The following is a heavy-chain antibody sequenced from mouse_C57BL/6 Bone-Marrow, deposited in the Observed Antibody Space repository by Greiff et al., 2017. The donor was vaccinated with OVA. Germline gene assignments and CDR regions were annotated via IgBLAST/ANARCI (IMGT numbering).Heavy chain of an antibody. CDR2: IDPSDSYT. D-gene: IGHD6-1*01. CDR3: ARSRRPRGYYFDY. J-gene: IGHJ2*01. V-gene: IGHV1-59*01. Sequence: QVQLQQPGAELVRPGTSVKLSCKASGYTFTSYWMHWVKQRPGQGLEWIGVIDPSDSYTNYNQKFKGKAKLTVDTSSSTAYMQLSSLTSEDSAVYYCARSRRPRGYYFDYWGQGTTLTVSS. CDR1: GYTFTSYW.